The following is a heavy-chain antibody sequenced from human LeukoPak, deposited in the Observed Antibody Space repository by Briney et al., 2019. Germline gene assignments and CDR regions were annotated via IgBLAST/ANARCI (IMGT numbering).Heavy chain of an antibody. D-gene: IGHD4-17*01. V-gene: IGHV1-18*01. CDR1: GYTFTSYG. CDR3: ARDTLYGDYALDY. Sequence: ASVKVSCKASGYTFTSYGIRWVRQAPGQGLEWMGWISAYNGNTNYAQKLQGRVTMTTDTSTSTAYMELSRLKSDDTAVYYCARDTLYGDYALDYWGQGTLVTVSS. J-gene: IGHJ4*02. CDR2: ISAYNGNT.